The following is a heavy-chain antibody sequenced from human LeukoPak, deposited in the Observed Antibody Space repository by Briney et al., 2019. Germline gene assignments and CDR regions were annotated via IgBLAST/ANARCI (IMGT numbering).Heavy chain of an antibody. CDR3: VYDSSRDAFDI. CDR2: ISGSGGST. CDR1: GFAFSSYA. V-gene: IGHV3-23*01. D-gene: IGHD3-22*01. J-gene: IGHJ3*02. Sequence: GGSLRLSCAASGFAFSSYAMSWVRQAPGKGLEWVSAISGSGGSTYYADSVKGRFTISRDNSKNTLYLQMNSLRAEDTAVYYCVYDSSRDAFDIWGQGTMVTVSS.